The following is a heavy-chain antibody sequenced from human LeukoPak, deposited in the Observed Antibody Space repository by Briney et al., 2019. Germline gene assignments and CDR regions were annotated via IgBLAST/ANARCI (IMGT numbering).Heavy chain of an antibody. D-gene: IGHD7-27*01. J-gene: IGHJ4*02. CDR1: GASISSYY. CDR2: IYYSGST. Sequence: SETLSLTCTVSGASISSYYWIWIRQPPGKGLEWIGYIYYSGSTNYNPSLKSRVTISVDTSKNQFSLNLTSLTAADTAVYYCARLGTSPLPERPFEYWGQGTLVTVSS. V-gene: IGHV4-59*08. CDR3: ARLGTSPLPERPFEY.